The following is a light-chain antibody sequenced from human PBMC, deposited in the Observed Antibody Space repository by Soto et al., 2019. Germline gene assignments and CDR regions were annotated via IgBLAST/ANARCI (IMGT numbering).Light chain of an antibody. J-gene: IGKJ1*01. CDR3: QQRSKWQPT. Sequence: EIVLTHSPPTLSLSPGEGATLSCRASQSVSSFLAWYQQKPGQAPRLLIFDASNRANGIPARFSGSGSGTDLSLTTSSLEPEDFAVYYCQQRSKWQPTLGHGAKVDIK. CDR2: DAS. V-gene: IGKV3D-11*02. CDR1: QSVSSF.